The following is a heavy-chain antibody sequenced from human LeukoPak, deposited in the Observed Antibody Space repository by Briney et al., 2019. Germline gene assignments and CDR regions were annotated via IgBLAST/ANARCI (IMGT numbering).Heavy chain of an antibody. Sequence: SETLSLTCTVSGGSIISYYWSWIRQPAGKGLEWIGRIYNSGSTNYNPSLRSRVTMSVDTSKNQFSLRLSSVTAADTAVYYCARGPYSSGWYSIDYWGQGTLVTVSS. CDR2: IYNSGST. CDR3: ARGPYSSGWYSIDY. J-gene: IGHJ4*02. CDR1: GGSIISYY. V-gene: IGHV4-4*07. D-gene: IGHD6-19*01.